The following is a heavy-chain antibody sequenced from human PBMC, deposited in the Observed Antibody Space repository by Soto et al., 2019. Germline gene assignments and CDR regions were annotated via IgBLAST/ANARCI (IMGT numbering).Heavy chain of an antibody. D-gene: IGHD2-15*01. J-gene: IGHJ3*02. Sequence: SETLSLTCTVSGGSISSGGYYWSWIRQHPGKGLEWIGYIYYSGSTYYNPSLKSRVTISVDTSKNQFSLKLSSVTAADTAVYYCARGRGYCSGGSCYNGAFDIWGQGTMVTVSS. V-gene: IGHV4-31*03. CDR2: IYYSGST. CDR3: ARGRGYCSGGSCYNGAFDI. CDR1: GGSISSGGYY.